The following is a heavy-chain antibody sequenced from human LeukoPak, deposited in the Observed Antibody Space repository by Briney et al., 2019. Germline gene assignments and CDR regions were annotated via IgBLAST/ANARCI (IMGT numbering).Heavy chain of an antibody. CDR3: AIRQTNYYDSSGKNDY. CDR1: GGSISSSSYY. J-gene: IGHJ4*02. D-gene: IGHD3-22*01. Sequence: SETLSLTCTVSGGSISSSSYYWGWIRQPPGNGLEWIVSIYYSGSTYYNPSLKSRVTISVDTSKNQFSLKLSSVTAADTAVYYCAIRQTNYYDSSGKNDYWGQGTLVTVSS. V-gene: IGHV4-39*01. CDR2: IYYSGST.